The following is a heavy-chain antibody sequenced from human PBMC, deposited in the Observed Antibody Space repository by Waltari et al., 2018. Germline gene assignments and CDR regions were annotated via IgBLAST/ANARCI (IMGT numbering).Heavy chain of an antibody. CDR1: GYTFTSYA. CDR2: INAGNGNT. V-gene: IGHV1-3*01. Sequence: QVQLVQSGAEVKKPGASVKVSCKASGYTFTSYAMHWVRQAPGQRLEWMGWINAGNGNTKYSQKFQGRVTITRDTSASTAYMELSSLRSEDTAVYYCAAVDTAMVTPNFDYWGQGTLVTVSS. J-gene: IGHJ4*02. CDR3: AAVDTAMVTPNFDY. D-gene: IGHD5-18*01.